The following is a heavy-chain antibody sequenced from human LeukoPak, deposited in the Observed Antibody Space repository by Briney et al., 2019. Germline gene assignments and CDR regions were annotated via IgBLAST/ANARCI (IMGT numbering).Heavy chain of an antibody. J-gene: IGHJ4*02. Sequence: GGSLRLSCAASGFAFSTYAMNWVRQAPGKGLEWVPAISGGGGSTYYADSVKGRFTIPRDNSKNTLYLQMNSLRAEDTAVYYCAKLESGSSFYWGQGTLVTVSS. D-gene: IGHD1-26*01. CDR1: GFAFSTYA. CDR2: ISGGGGST. CDR3: AKLESGSSFY. V-gene: IGHV3-23*01.